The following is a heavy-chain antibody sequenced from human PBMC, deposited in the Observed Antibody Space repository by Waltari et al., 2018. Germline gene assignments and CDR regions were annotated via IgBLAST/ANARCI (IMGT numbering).Heavy chain of an antibody. J-gene: IGHJ6*02. CDR1: GGTFSSYA. CDR2: IIPIFGTA. Sequence: QVQLVQSGAEVKKPGSSVKVSCKASGGTFSSYALSWVRQAPGQGLEWMGGIIPIFGTANYAQKFQGRVTITADESTSTAYMELSSLRSEDTAVYYCARVGRVPAAINPYYYYGMDVWGQGTTVTVSS. V-gene: IGHV1-69*01. D-gene: IGHD2-2*01. CDR3: ARVGRVPAAINPYYYYGMDV.